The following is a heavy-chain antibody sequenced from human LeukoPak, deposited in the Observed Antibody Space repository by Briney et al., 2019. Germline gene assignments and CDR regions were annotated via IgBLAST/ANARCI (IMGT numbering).Heavy chain of an antibody. Sequence: GGSLRLSCAASGFTFSSYAMSWVRQAPGKGLEWVSYISSGGSTIYYADSVKGRFTISRDKAKNSLYLKMKSLRAADTAVYYCARVGGDPSWGQGTLVTVSS. CDR2: ISSGGSTI. CDR3: ARVGGDPS. V-gene: IGHV3-48*01. CDR1: GFTFSSYA. D-gene: IGHD2-21*02. J-gene: IGHJ5*02.